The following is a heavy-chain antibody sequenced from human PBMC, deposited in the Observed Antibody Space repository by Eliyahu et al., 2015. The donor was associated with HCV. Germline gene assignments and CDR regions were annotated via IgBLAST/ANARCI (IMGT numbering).Heavy chain of an antibody. J-gene: IGHJ5*02. CDR3: AKVARGFADT. CDR1: GFNFNNYW. V-gene: IGHV3-7*01. CDR2: IKQDGSAR. Sequence: EVQLVESGGGLVQPGGSLTLSCSTSGFNFNNYWMSWIRQAPGKGLEWVANIKQDGSARYYVDSVKGRFTISRDNANNSLSLHMSSLRADDTAVYHCAKVARGFADTWGQGTLVTVSS. D-gene: IGHD3-10*01.